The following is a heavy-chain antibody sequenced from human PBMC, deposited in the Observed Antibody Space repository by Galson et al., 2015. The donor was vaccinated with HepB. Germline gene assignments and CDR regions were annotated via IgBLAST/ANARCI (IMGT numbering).Heavy chain of an antibody. J-gene: IGHJ4*02. V-gene: IGHV1-2*06. D-gene: IGHD3-10*01. CDR1: GYNFIGYY. CDR2: INPNTGGT. CDR3: ARLPSAPDH. Sequence: SVKVSCKASGYNFIGYYIHWVRQAPGQGLEWMGRINPNTGGTNYAQKFQGRVSMTRDTSISTAYMEVNRLTSDDTAVYYCARLPSAPDHWGQGTLVTVSS.